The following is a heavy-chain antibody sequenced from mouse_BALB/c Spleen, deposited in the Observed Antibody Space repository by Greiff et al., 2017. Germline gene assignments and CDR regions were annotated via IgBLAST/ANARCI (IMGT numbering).Heavy chain of an antibody. Sequence: QVQLQQPGAELVKPGASVKLSCKASGYTFTSYWMHWVKQRPGQGLEWIGEINPSNGRTNYNEKFKSKATLTVDKSSSTAYMQLSSLTSEDSAVYYCARGNYYGYWYFDVWGAGTTVTVSS. D-gene: IGHD1-1*01. CDR1: GYTFTSYW. J-gene: IGHJ1*01. CDR2: INPSNGRT. V-gene: IGHV1S81*02. CDR3: ARGNYYGYWYFDV.